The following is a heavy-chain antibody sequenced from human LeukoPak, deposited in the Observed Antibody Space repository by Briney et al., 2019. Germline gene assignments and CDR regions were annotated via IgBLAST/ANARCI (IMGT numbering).Heavy chain of an antibody. D-gene: IGHD3-3*01. CDR3: ARGQKETIFGLVILLGYYMGV. CDR2: MNPNSGNT. Sequence: ASVKVSCKASGYTFTDYDTNWVRQATGQGLEWMGWMNPNSGNTGYAQKFQDRVTMTRNSSISTAYMELSSLSSEDTAVYYCARGQKETIFGLVILLGYYMGVWGKGTTVTVSS. J-gene: IGHJ6*03. CDR1: GYTFTDYD. V-gene: IGHV1-8*01.